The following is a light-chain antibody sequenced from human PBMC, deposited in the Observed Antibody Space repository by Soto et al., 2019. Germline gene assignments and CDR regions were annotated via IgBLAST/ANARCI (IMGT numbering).Light chain of an antibody. CDR2: AAS. CDR1: QGISSY. CDR3: QQFNSFPRT. Sequence: DIQLTQSPSFLSASVGDRVTVTCRASQGISSYLAWYQQKPGKAPKLLIYAASTLQSGVPSRFSGSGSGTEFTLTLSSLQTEDFATYYCQQFNSFPRTFGLGTKVEIK. J-gene: IGKJ1*01. V-gene: IGKV1-9*01.